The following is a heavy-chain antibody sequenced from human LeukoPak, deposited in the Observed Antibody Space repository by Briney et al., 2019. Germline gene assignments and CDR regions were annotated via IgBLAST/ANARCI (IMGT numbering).Heavy chain of an antibody. CDR3: AKDLEDQLLPNWFDP. J-gene: IGHJ5*02. D-gene: IGHD2-2*01. V-gene: IGHV3-23*01. CDR2: ISGSGGST. Sequence: PGGSLRLSCAASGFTFSSYGMHWVRQAPGKGLEWVSAISGSGGSTYYADSVKGRFTISRDNSKNTLYLQMNSLRAEDTAVYYCAKDLEDQLLPNWFDPWGQGTLVTVSS. CDR1: GFTFSSYG.